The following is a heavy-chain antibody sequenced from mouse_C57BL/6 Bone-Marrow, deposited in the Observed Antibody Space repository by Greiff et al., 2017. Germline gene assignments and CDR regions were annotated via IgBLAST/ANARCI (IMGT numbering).Heavy chain of an antibody. J-gene: IGHJ4*01. V-gene: IGHV1-81*01. CDR1: GYTFTSYC. CDR2: IYPRSGNT. Sequence: QVQLQQSGAELARPGASVKLSCKASGYTFTSYCISWVKQRPGQGLEWIGEIYPRSGNTYYNEKFKGKATLTADQSASTAYMELRSLTSEDSAVYFCASARQRRLRRDAMDYWGQGTSVTVSS. CDR3: ASARQRRLRRDAMDY. D-gene: IGHD3-2*02.